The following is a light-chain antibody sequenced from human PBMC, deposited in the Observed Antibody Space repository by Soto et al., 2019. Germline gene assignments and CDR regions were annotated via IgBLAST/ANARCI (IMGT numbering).Light chain of an antibody. CDR2: GAS. Sequence: EIVMTQSPATLSVSPGERATLSCRASQSVSSNLAWYQQKPGQAPRLLIYGASTRATGIPARFSGSGSGTEFTLTISSLQPEDFATYYCHQSYSLPEAFGQGTKVEIK. CDR3: HQSYSLPEA. V-gene: IGKV3-15*01. CDR1: QSVSSN. J-gene: IGKJ1*01.